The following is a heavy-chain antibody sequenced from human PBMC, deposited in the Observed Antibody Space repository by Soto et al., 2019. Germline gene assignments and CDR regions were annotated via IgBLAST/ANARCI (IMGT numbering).Heavy chain of an antibody. V-gene: IGHV4-59*01. D-gene: IGHD3-3*01. CDR2: IYYTGST. CDR1: GVSISSYY. CDR3: GSRRVGFPFDY. J-gene: IGHJ4*01. Sequence: PSETLSLTCTVSGVSISSYYWNWIRQTPGKGLEWIGYIYYTGSTYYNPSLRSRVTMSIDTSQSQFSLNLASVTTADTAVYFCGSRRVGFPFDYWSQGTLVTVSS.